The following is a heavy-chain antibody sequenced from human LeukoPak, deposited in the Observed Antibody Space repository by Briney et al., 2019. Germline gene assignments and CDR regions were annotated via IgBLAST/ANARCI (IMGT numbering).Heavy chain of an antibody. CDR3: ARDGFWSGYQNGGPSPCYYMDV. D-gene: IGHD3-3*01. J-gene: IGHJ6*03. V-gene: IGHV1-46*01. CDR1: GYTFTSYY. Sequence: GASVKVSCKASGYTFTSYYMHWVRQAPGEGLEWMGIINPSGGSTSYAQKFQGRVTMTRDTSTSTVYMELSSLRSEDTAVYYCARDGFWSGYQNGGPSPCYYMDVWGKGTTVTVSS. CDR2: INPSGGST.